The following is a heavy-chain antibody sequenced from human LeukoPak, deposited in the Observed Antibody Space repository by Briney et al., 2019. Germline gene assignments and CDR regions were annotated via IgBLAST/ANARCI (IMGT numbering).Heavy chain of an antibody. CDR3: ARGLRSGGSCGVDY. CDR1: GGSFSGYY. Sequence: PSETLSLTCAVYGGSFSGYYWSWIRQSPGKGLEWIGEINHSRSTNYNPSLKSRVTISIDTSKNQFSLRLTSVTAADTAVYYCARGLRSGGSCGVDYWGQGTLVAVSS. V-gene: IGHV4-34*01. CDR2: INHSRST. J-gene: IGHJ4*02. D-gene: IGHD2-15*01.